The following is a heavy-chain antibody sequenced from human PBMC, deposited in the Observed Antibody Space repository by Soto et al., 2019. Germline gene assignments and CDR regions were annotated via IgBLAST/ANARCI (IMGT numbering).Heavy chain of an antibody. CDR3: ARQTMVRGAEVGDY. J-gene: IGHJ4*02. D-gene: IGHD3-10*01. CDR1: GFTFSSYA. Sequence: QVQLVESGGGVVQPGRSLRLSCAASGFTFSSYAMHWVRQAPGKGLEWVAVISYDGSNKYYADSVKGRFTISRDNSKNTRYLQMNSLRAEDTAVYYCARQTMVRGAEVGDYWGQGTLVTVSS. V-gene: IGHV3-30-3*01. CDR2: ISYDGSNK.